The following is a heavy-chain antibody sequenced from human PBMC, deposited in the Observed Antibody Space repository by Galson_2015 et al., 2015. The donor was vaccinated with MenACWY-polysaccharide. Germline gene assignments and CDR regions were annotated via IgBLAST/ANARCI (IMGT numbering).Heavy chain of an antibody. J-gene: IGHJ4*02. CDR2: IYHSGST. D-gene: IGHD1-26*01. CDR1: GYSISSGYY. CDR3: ARVEKYSGSFYILY. Sequence: LSLTCAVSGYSISSGYYWGWVRQPPGKGLEWIGSIYHSGSTYYNPSLKSRVTISVDTSKNQFSLKLSSVTAADTAVYYCARVEKYSGSFYILYWGQGTLVTVSS. V-gene: IGHV4-38-2*01.